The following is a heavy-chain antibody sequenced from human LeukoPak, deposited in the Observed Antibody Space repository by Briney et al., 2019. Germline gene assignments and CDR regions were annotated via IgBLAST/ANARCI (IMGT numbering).Heavy chain of an antibody. Sequence: ASVKVSCKASGYTFTGYYMHWVRQAPGQGLEWMGWMNPSSGERKYVQSFQGRVTLTRDTSITTAYMELSSLTSDDTAVYYCAISYGRVAGTDFDYWGQGTLVSVSS. CDR2: MNPSSGER. D-gene: IGHD6-19*01. J-gene: IGHJ4*02. CDR3: AISYGRVAGTDFDY. V-gene: IGHV1-2*02. CDR1: GYTFTGYY.